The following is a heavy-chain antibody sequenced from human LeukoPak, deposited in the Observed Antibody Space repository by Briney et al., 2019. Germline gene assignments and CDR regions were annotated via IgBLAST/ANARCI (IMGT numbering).Heavy chain of an antibody. CDR3: ARDHGDYLFDY. Sequence: GGSLRLSCAASGFTFSSYALSWVRQAPGKGLEWVSATSGSGSSTYYRDSVKGRFTFSRDNSKNTLYLQMNSLRAEDTAVYYCARDHGDYLFDYWGQGTLVTVSS. V-gene: IGHV3-23*01. CDR1: GFTFSSYA. CDR2: TSGSGSST. J-gene: IGHJ4*02. D-gene: IGHD4-17*01.